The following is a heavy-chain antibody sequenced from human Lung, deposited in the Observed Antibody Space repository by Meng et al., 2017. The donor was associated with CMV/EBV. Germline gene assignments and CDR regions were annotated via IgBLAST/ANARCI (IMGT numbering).Heavy chain of an antibody. CDR2: ISSSGNSI. Sequence: GGSLRLXXEGSGFSFSDYYMIWIRQAPGKGLEWLAYISSSGNSIYYTDSVEGRFTISRDNARNSLYLQMDSLRVDDTAVYYCARDRGGNYYVDYWGQGPLVTVSS. CDR1: GFSFSDYY. D-gene: IGHD4-23*01. J-gene: IGHJ4*02. CDR3: ARDRGGNYYVDY. V-gene: IGHV3-11*01.